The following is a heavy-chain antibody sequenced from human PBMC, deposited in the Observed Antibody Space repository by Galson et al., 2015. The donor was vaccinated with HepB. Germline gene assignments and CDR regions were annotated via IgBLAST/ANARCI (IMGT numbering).Heavy chain of an antibody. CDR1: GFTFSSYG. CDR2: ISYDGSNK. J-gene: IGHJ4*02. V-gene: IGHV3-30*18. D-gene: IGHD4-17*01. CDR3: AKDRAIRPKATVYYFDY. Sequence: SLRLSCAASGFTFSSYGMHWVRQAPGKGLEWVAVISYDGSNKYYADSVKGRFTISRDNSKNTLYLQMNSLRAEDTAVYYCAKDRAIRPKATVYYFDYWGQGTLVTVSS.